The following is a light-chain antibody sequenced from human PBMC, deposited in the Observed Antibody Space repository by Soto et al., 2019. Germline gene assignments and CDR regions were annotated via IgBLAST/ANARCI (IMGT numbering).Light chain of an antibody. J-gene: IGKJ5*01. CDR3: QQYGSSIT. CDR2: GAS. Sequence: EMVLTQSPGTLSLSPGEGGTLSCRTSQSVDSSYLAWYQQKPGQAPRLLIFGASRRATGIPDRFSGSGSGTDFTLTISRLEPEDSAVYYCQQYGSSITFGQGTRLEI. V-gene: IGKV3-20*01. CDR1: QSVDSSY.